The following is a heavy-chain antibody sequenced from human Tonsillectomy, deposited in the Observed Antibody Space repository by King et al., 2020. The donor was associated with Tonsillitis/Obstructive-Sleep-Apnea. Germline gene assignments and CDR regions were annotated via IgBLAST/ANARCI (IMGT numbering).Heavy chain of an antibody. CDR2: VSNSGSA. D-gene: IGHD2-2*01. J-gene: IGHJ4*02. Sequence: QLQESGPGLVKPSETLSLTCTVSRGSVSTYYWSWIRQPPGKGLEWIGYVSNSGSANYNPSLTSRVTLSIDTSKNKFSLRLRSVTAADTAVYYCANSRVPAAHYFDYWGQGTLVTVSS. V-gene: IGHV4-59*02. CDR3: ANSRVPAAHYFDY. CDR1: RGSVSTYY.